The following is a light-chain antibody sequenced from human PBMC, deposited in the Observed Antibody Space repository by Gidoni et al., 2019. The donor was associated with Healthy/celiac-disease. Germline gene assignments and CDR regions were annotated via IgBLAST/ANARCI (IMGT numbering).Light chain of an antibody. CDR2: AAS. J-gene: IGKJ4*01. CDR1: QGISSY. CDR3: QQLNSYPPLT. Sequence: IQLTQSPSSLSASVGDRVTITCRASQGISSYLAWYQQKPGKAPKLLIYAASTLQSGVTSRFRGSGSGTDFTLTISRLQPEDFATYYCQQLNSYPPLTFGGGTKVEIK. V-gene: IGKV1-9*01.